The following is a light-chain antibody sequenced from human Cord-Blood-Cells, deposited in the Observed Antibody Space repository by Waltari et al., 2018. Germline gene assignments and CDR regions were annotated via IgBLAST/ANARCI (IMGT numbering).Light chain of an antibody. Sequence: DIQLTQSPSSLSASVGDRVTITCRASPSMSSYLNWYQQKPGKAPKLLIYAASNLQSGVPARFSGSGTGTDFTLTISSLQPEDFATYYCQQSYSTPLMYSFGQGTKLEIK. J-gene: IGKJ2*03. V-gene: IGKV1-39*01. CDR1: PSMSSY. CDR2: AAS. CDR3: QQSYSTPLMYS.